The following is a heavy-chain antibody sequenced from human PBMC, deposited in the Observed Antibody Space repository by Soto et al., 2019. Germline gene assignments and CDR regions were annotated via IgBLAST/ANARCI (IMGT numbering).Heavy chain of an antibody. CDR3: AREPTVTYPYYFDY. D-gene: IGHD4-17*01. V-gene: IGHV4-4*07. CDR1: GGYLSSHG. J-gene: IGHJ4*02. CDR2: IYTSGST. Sequence: SEPLSLSCPVAGGYLSSHGWSWLRQPAGKGLEWIGRIYTSGSTNYNPSLKSRVTMSVDTSKNQFSLKLSSVTAADTAVYYCAREPTVTYPYYFDYWGQGTLVTVSS.